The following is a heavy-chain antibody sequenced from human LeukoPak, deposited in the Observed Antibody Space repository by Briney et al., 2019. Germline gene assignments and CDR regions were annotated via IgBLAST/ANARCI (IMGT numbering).Heavy chain of an antibody. D-gene: IGHD2-21*01. Sequence: NSSETLSLTCTVSGGSISSRSHYWGSIRQPPGKGLEWIGNIYNSGITYYNPSLKSRVTISVDTSKNQFSLKLSSVTAADTAVYYCARPGRDWCGGDCYSEYFDYWGQGTLVTVSS. CDR2: IYNSGIT. CDR1: GGSISSRSHY. V-gene: IGHV4-39*01. J-gene: IGHJ4*02. CDR3: ARPGRDWCGGDCYSEYFDY.